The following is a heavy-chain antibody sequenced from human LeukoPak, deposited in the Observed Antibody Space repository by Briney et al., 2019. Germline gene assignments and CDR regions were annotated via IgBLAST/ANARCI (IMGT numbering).Heavy chain of an antibody. CDR3: ARDKVVGATHFDY. V-gene: IGHV3-7*01. CDR2: IKQDGGEI. Sequence: GGSLRLSCAASGFTFSSFGMSWVRQAPGKGLEWVANIKQDGGEIYYVDSVKGRFTISRDNAKNSLSLQMNSLRAEDTAVYYCARDKVVGATHFDYWGQGTLVTVSS. D-gene: IGHD1-26*01. CDR1: GFTFSSFG. J-gene: IGHJ4*02.